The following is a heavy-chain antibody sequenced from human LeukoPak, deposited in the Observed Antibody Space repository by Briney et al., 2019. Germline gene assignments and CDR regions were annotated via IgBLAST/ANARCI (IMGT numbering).Heavy chain of an antibody. V-gene: IGHV4-39*07. CDR3: ARDIVSSGRPDDAFDI. CDR1: GGSISSSSYY. J-gene: IGHJ3*02. D-gene: IGHD3-22*01. CDR2: IYYSGST. Sequence: PSETLSLTCTVSGGSISSSSYYWGWIRQPPGKGLEWIGSIYYSGSTYCNPSLKSRVTISVDTSKNQFSLKLSSVTAADTAVYYCARDIVSSGRPDDAFDIWGQGTMVTVSS.